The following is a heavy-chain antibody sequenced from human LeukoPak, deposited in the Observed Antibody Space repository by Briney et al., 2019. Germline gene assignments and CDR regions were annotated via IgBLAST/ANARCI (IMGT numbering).Heavy chain of an antibody. D-gene: IGHD4-11*01. CDR3: AKEDDFGNHFDY. J-gene: IGHJ4*02. CDR1: GFTFSSYA. CDR2: ISGSSGGT. V-gene: IGHV3-23*01. Sequence: PGGSLRLSCAASGFTFSSYAMTWVRQAPGKGLEWVSVISGSSGGTYYADSVKGRCIISRDNFKNTVYLQMNSLRAEDTAVYYCAKEDDFGNHFDYWGQGPLVTVSS.